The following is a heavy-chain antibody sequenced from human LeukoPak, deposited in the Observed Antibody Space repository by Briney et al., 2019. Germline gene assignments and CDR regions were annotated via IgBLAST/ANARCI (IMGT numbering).Heavy chain of an antibody. J-gene: IGHJ4*02. Sequence: PSETLSLTCTVSGGSISSSSYYWGWIRQPPGKGLEWIGSIYYSGSTYYNPSLKSRVTISVDTSKNQFSLKLSSVTAADTAVYYCARGCSGSYCSLDYWGQGTLVTVSS. CDR2: IYYSGST. CDR1: GGSISSSSYY. CDR3: ARGCSGSYCSLDY. D-gene: IGHD1-26*01. V-gene: IGHV4-39*01.